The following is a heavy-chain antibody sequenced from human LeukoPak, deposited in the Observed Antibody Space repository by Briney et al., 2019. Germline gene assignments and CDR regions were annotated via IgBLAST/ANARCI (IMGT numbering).Heavy chain of an antibody. CDR2: ISSSSSYI. V-gene: IGHV3-21*01. CDR1: GFTFSSYS. Sequence: GGSLRLSCAASGFTFSSYSMNWVRQAPGKGLEWVSSISSSSSYIYYADSVKGRFTISRDNAKNSLYLQMNSLRAEDTAVYYCAREIVVVPAAMEGHYYYYYYMDVWGKGTTVTVSS. D-gene: IGHD2-2*01. CDR3: AREIVVVPAAMEGHYYYYYYMDV. J-gene: IGHJ6*03.